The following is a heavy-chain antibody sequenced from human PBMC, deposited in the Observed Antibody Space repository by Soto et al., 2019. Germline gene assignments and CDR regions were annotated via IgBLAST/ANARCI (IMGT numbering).Heavy chain of an antibody. CDR1: GGTFSSYA. D-gene: IGHD1-20*01. Sequence: GASVKVSCKASGGTFSSYAISWVRQAPGQGLEWMGGIIPIFGTANYAQKFQGRVTITADTSTNTAYMDLRSLRSDDTAVYYCARVAGIYNWSTKANWFDPWGQGTLVTVSS. J-gene: IGHJ5*02. V-gene: IGHV1-69*06. CDR3: ARVAGIYNWSTKANWFDP. CDR2: IIPIFGTA.